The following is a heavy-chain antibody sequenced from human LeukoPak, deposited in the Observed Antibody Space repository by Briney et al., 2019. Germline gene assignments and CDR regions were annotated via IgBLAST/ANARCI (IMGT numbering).Heavy chain of an antibody. CDR3: ARGRYSYGYGVYYFDY. J-gene: IGHJ4*02. D-gene: IGHD5-18*01. V-gene: IGHV3-7*01. CDR1: GFTFSSYW. Sequence: SGGSLRLSWEATGFTFSSYWMSWVRQAPGKGLEWVANIKQDGSEKYYVDSVKGRFTISRDNAKNSLYLQMNSLRAEDTAVYYCARGRYSYGYGVYYFDYWGQGTLVTVSS. CDR2: IKQDGSEK.